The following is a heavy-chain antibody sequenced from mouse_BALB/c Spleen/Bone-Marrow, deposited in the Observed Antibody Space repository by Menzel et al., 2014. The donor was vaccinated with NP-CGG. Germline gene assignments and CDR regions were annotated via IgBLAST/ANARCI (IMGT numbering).Heavy chain of an antibody. Sequence: EVMLVESGGGLVQPGGSLKLSCAASGFTFSSYGMSWVRQTPDKRLELVASINSNGGNTYYPDSVKGRFTISRDNAKNTLSLQMRSLKTEDTAMYYCARGNYGNYVDYFDYWGQGTTLTVSS. CDR2: INSNGGNT. CDR3: ARGNYGNYVDYFDY. V-gene: IGHV5-6-3*01. CDR1: GFTFSSYG. D-gene: IGHD2-1*01. J-gene: IGHJ2*01.